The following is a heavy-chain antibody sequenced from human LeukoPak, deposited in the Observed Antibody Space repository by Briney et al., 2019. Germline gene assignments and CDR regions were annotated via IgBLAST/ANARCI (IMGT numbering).Heavy chain of an antibody. V-gene: IGHV1-2*02. CDR1: D. D-gene: IGHD3-16*01. CDR2: INANSGDT. CDR3: AKGFDAADYYWGQGGFDF. J-gene: IGHJ3*01. Sequence: ASVKVSCKTSDLHFVRQAPGQGREWVGGINANSGDTNYAQKFQVKISMTADTSTNKADIELRRLSSDDTAVYYCAKGFDAADYYWGQGGFDFWGQGTKVIVSS.